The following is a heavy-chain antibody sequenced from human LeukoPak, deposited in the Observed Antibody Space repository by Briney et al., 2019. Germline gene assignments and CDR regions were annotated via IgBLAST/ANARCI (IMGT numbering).Heavy chain of an antibody. Sequence: GGSLRLSCAASGFTVSSIHMVWVRQAPGKGLEWVSVTYTGGNSYYADSVRGRFIISRDISKNTLYLQMNSLRAEDSALYYCARGGRGSAAVVAPRSFDIWGQGTMVTVSS. CDR2: TYTGGNS. CDR1: GFTVSSIH. J-gene: IGHJ3*02. CDR3: ARGGRGSAAVVAPRSFDI. D-gene: IGHD3-22*01. V-gene: IGHV3-53*01.